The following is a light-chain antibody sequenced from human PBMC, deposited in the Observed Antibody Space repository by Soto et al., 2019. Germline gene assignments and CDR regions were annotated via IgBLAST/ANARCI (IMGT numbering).Light chain of an antibody. V-gene: IGKV3-20*01. Sequence: IVLSQAPCTLSLSPLERASLSFMASQSVSSSYLAWYQQKPGQAPRLLIYGASTRAAGIPDRFSGGGSGTDFTLTISRLEPEDFAVYYCQQYSSSRTFGQGTKVDIK. J-gene: IGKJ1*01. CDR2: GAS. CDR3: QQYSSSRT. CDR1: QSVSSSY.